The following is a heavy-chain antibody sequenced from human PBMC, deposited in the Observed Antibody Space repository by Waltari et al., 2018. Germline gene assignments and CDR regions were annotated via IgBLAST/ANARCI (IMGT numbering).Heavy chain of an antibody. CDR1: GYSFTSYW. CDR3: ARVIAVAGAEFDY. V-gene: IGHV5-51*01. J-gene: IGHJ4*02. D-gene: IGHD6-19*01. Sequence: EVQLVQSGAEVKKPGESLKISCKGSGYSFTSYWIGGGRRMPGKGLEWMGLIYPGDSDTRYSPSFQGQVTISADKSISTAYLQWSSLKASDTAMYYCARVIAVAGAEFDYWGQGTLVTVSS. CDR2: IYPGDSDT.